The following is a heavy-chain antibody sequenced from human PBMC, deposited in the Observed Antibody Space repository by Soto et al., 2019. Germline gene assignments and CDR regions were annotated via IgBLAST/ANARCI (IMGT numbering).Heavy chain of an antibody. J-gene: IGHJ4*02. CDR1: GFSFGTYW. CDR3: ARDVGPVTIFGEALSGYFDF. V-gene: IGHV3-7*03. D-gene: IGHD3-3*01. Sequence: GSLRLSCAVSGFSFGTYWMSWVRQAPGKGLEWLASIKEDGSERYYLDSVKGRFTISRDNAKDSLSLQMNSLRGEDTAFYYCARDVGPVTIFGEALSGYFDFWGQGTLVTVSS. CDR2: IKEDGSER.